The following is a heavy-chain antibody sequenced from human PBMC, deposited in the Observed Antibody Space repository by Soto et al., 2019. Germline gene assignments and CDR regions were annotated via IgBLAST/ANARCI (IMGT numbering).Heavy chain of an antibody. V-gene: IGHV4-59*08. CDR1: GGSISGYY. CDR3: ARRLSDRGQQLFDP. J-gene: IGHJ5*02. CDR2: IYYIGST. Sequence: PSETLSLTCIVSGGSISGYYWSWIRQSPGKGLEWIGYIYYIGSTNYNPSLKNRVTISVDTSKNQFSLKLNSVSAADTAVYYCARRLSDRGQQLFDPWGQGILVTVSS. D-gene: IGHD6-13*01.